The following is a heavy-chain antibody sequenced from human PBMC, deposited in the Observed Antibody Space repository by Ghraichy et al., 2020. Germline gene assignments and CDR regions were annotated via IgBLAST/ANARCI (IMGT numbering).Heavy chain of an antibody. Sequence: GGSLRLSCGASGFRFSTYSMNWVRQAPGKGLEWLSYISSSSSYIYYADSVRGRFTISRDNAKNSLYLQMNSLRDEDTAIYYCARLPGGYVDDDPFDIWGQGTLVTVSS. CDR1: GFRFSTYS. CDR2: ISSSSSYI. J-gene: IGHJ3*02. V-gene: IGHV3-48*02. CDR3: ARLPGGYVDDDPFDI. D-gene: IGHD3-16*01.